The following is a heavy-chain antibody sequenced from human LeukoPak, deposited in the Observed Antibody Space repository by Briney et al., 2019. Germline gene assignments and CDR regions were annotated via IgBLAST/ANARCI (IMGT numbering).Heavy chain of an antibody. V-gene: IGHV3-23*01. CDR3: ATGSANYYASFDY. D-gene: IGHD3-10*01. CDR1: GFTFSSYA. CDR2: ISDSGTST. Sequence: GGSLRLSRAASGFTFSSYAMSWVRQAPGKGLEWVSGISDSGTSTYYVESVKGRFTISRDNSKNTLYLQMNSLRAEDTAVYYCATGSANYYASFDYWGQGTLVTVSS. J-gene: IGHJ4*02.